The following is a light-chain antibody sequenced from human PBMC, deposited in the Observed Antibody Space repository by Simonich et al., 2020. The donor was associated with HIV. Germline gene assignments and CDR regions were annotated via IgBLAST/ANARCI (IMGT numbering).Light chain of an antibody. CDR3: QQYYSTPPT. J-gene: IGKJ1*01. CDR1: QTIFYSPNNKNY. Sequence: DIVMTQSPDSLAVSLGERATINCKSSQTIFYSPNNKNYLAWYQQKPGQPPKLLIYWASTRESGVPDRVSASGSGTDFTLTISSLQAEDVAVYSCQQYYSTPPTFGQGTKVEIK. CDR2: WAS. V-gene: IGKV4-1*01.